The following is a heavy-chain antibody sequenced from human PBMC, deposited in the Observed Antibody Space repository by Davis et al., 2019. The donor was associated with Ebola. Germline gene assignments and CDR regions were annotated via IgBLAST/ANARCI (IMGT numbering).Heavy chain of an antibody. CDR2: INHSGST. V-gene: IGHV4-34*01. CDR1: GGSFSGYY. CDR3: AKSLYCGGDCSAFDI. D-gene: IGHD2-21*01. Sequence: SETLSLTCAVYGGSFSGYYWSWIRQSPGKGLEWIGEINHSGSTNYNPSLKSRVTISVDTSKNQFSLKLSSVTAADTALYYCAKSLYCGGDCSAFDIWGQGTMVTVSS. J-gene: IGHJ3*02.